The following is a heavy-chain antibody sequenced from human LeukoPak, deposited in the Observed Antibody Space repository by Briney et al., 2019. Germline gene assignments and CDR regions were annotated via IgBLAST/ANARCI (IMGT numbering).Heavy chain of an antibody. CDR1: GGSISSSSYY. V-gene: IGHV4-39*07. J-gene: IGHJ3*02. CDR3: ASGGWWGSDAFDI. D-gene: IGHD2-15*01. CDR2: IYYSGGT. Sequence: SETLSFTGTVSGGSISSSSYYWGWIRQPPGKGLEWIGSIYYSGGTYYNPSLKSRVTISVDTSKNQFSLKLSSVTAADTAVYYCASGGWWGSDAFDIWGQGTMVTVSS.